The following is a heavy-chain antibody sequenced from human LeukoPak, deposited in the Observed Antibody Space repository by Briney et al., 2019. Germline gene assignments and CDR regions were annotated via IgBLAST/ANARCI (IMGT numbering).Heavy chain of an antibody. CDR1: GFTFGSYS. CDR2: ISGSGGRI. CDR3: AKNPRLEGWIYFDS. D-gene: IGHD1-1*01. J-gene: IGHJ4*02. V-gene: IGHV3-23*01. Sequence: GGSLRLSCAASGFTFGSYSMSWVRQAPGKGLEWVSSISGSGGRIDYADSVKGRFTISSDNSKNTLSLQMNSLTAEDAAVYYCAKNPRLEGWIYFDSWGQGILVTVSS.